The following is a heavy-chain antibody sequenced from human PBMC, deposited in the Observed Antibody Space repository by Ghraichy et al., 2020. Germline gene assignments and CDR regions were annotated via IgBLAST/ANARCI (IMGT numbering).Heavy chain of an antibody. J-gene: IGHJ6*03. CDR3: AKYPYYYYYMDV. V-gene: IGHV3-23*01. CDR2: ISGSGGST. Sequence: ETLSLTCAASGFTFSSYAMSWVRQAPGKGLEWVSAISGSGGSTYYADSVKGRFTISRDNSKNTLYLQMNSLRAEDTAVYYCAKYPYYYYYMDVWGKGTTVTVSS. CDR1: GFTFSSYA.